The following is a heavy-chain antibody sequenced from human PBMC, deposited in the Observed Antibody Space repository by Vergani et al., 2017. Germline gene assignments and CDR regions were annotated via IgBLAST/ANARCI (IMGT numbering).Heavy chain of an antibody. V-gene: IGHV3-21*01. D-gene: IGHD3-3*01. Sequence: EVQLVESGGGLVKPGGSLRLSCAASGFTFSSYSMNWVRQAPGKGLEWVSSISSSSSYIYYADSVKGRFTISRDNAKNSLYLQMNSLRAEDTAVYYCARDGYDFWSGYYTGYFQHWGQGTLVTVSS. CDR1: GFTFSSYS. CDR2: ISSSSSYI. J-gene: IGHJ1*01. CDR3: ARDGYDFWSGYYTGYFQH.